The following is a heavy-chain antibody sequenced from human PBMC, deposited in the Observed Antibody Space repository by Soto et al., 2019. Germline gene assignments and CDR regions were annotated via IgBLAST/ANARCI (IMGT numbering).Heavy chain of an antibody. J-gene: IGHJ5*02. CDR1: GGSISSYY. D-gene: IGHD1-20*01. Sequence: SSETLSLTCTVSGGSISSYYWSWIRQPPGKGLEWIGYIYYSGSTNYNPSLKSRVTISVDTSKNQFSLKLSSVTAADTAVYYCARDAGITGTTSFDPWGQGTLVTVSS. CDR3: ARDAGITGTTSFDP. CDR2: IYYSGST. V-gene: IGHV4-59*01.